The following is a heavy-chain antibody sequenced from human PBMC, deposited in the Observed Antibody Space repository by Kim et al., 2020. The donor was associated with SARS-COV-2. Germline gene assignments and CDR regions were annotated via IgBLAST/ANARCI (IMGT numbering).Heavy chain of an antibody. J-gene: IGHJ5*02. CDR2: INHSGST. D-gene: IGHD6-13*01. Sequence: SETLSLTCAVYGGSFSGYYWSWIRQPPGKGLEWIGEINHSGSTNYNPSLKSRVTISVDTSKNQFSLKVNSVTAADTTVYYCARERGSSWPRRWFDPWGQGTLVTVSS. CDR1: GGSFSGYY. CDR3: ARERGSSWPRRWFDP. V-gene: IGHV4-34*01.